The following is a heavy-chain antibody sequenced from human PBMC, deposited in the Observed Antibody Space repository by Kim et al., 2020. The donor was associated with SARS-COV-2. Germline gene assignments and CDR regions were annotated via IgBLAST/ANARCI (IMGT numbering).Heavy chain of an antibody. CDR3: ACNVGSTPDYYFDY. Sequence: SKPSLKSRVTISGDTSKNQFSLNMRSVTAADTAVYYCACNVGSTPDYYFDYWGRGALVTVSS. V-gene: IGHV4-39*07. D-gene: IGHD1-26*01. J-gene: IGHJ4*02.